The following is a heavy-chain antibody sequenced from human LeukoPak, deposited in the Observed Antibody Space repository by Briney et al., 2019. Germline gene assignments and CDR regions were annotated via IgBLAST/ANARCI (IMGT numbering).Heavy chain of an antibody. V-gene: IGHV3-72*01. J-gene: IGHJ3*02. CDR3: ARTPSGQKAIGI. Sequence: PGGSLRLSCAASGFTFSSYSMNWVRQAPGKGLERVGRTRNKANSYTTEYAASVKGRFTISRDDSKTALYLQMNSLKTDDTAVYFCARTPSGQKAIGIWGQGTTVTVSS. D-gene: IGHD2-15*01. CDR1: GFTFSSYS. CDR2: TRNKANSYTT.